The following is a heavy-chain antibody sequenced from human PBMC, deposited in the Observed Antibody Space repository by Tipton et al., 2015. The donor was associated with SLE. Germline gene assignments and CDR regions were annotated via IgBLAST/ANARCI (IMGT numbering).Heavy chain of an antibody. CDR2: INHSGST. CDR1: GGSFSSYY. D-gene: IGHD6-19*01. V-gene: IGHV4-34*01. CDR3: ARADIAVAGALGY. Sequence: TLSLTCAVYGGSFSSYYWGWIRQPPGKGLEWIGEINHSGSTNYNPSLKSRVTISVDTSKNQFSLKLSSVTAADTAVYYCARADIAVAGALGYWGQGTLVTVSS. J-gene: IGHJ4*02.